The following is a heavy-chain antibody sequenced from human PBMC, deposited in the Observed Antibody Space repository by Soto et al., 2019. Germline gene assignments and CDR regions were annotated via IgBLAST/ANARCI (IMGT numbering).Heavy chain of an antibody. CDR3: ARGRGGIVVVVAATRALYWFDP. Sequence: SETLSLTCTVSGGSISSSSYYWGWIRQPPGKGLEWIGSIYYSGSTYYNPSLKSRVTISVDTSKNQFSLKLSSVTAADTAVYYCARGRGGIVVVVAATRALYWFDPWGQGTLVTVSS. CDR1: GGSISSSSYY. D-gene: IGHD2-15*01. CDR2: IYYSGST. V-gene: IGHV4-39*01. J-gene: IGHJ5*02.